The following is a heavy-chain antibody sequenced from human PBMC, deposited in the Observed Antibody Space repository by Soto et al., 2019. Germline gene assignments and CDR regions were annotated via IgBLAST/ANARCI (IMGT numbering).Heavy chain of an antibody. D-gene: IGHD4-17*01. CDR3: ARTTKYYYYYGMDV. Sequence: PSETLSLTCAVYGGSFSGYYWIWIRQPPGKGLEWIGEINHSGSTNYNPSLKSRVTISVDTSKNQFSLKLSSVTAADTAVYYCARTTKYYYYYGMDVWGQGTTVTVSS. CDR1: GGSFSGYY. V-gene: IGHV4-34*01. J-gene: IGHJ6*02. CDR2: INHSGST.